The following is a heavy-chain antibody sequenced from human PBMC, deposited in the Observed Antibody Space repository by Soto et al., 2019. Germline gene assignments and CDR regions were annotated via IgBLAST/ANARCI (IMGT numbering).Heavy chain of an antibody. V-gene: IGHV3-7*03. D-gene: IGHD3-3*01. J-gene: IGHJ4*02. CDR3: ARETGITIFGVVILSHVEY. Sequence: GWSLRLSCAASGFIFSSYWMSWVRQAPGKGLEWVANIKQDGSEKYYVDSVKGRFTVSRDNAKNSLYLQMNRLRAEDTAVYYCARETGITIFGVVILSHVEYWGQGTLVTVSS. CDR2: IKQDGSEK. CDR1: GFIFSSYW.